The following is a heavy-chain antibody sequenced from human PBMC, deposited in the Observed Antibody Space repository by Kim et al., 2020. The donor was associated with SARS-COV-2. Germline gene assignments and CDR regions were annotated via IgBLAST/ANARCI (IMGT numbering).Heavy chain of an antibody. D-gene: IGHD3-10*01. CDR2: IKEDGTEK. J-gene: IGHJ4*02. CDR3: ARGGGFLIDY. Sequence: GGSLRLSCVASGFSFSNCWMNWVRQAPGKGLEWVAIIKEDGTEKYYVDSVKGRSTVSRDNAKGTLYLQMNSLRVEDTTVYYCARGGGFLIDYWGQGTLVTVSS. V-gene: IGHV3-7*01. CDR1: GFSFSNCW.